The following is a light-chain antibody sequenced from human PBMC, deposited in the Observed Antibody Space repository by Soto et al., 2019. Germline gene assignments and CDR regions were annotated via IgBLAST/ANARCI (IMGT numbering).Light chain of an antibody. CDR1: QSISNH. V-gene: IGKV1-39*01. J-gene: IGKJ5*01. CDR3: QQSYSTLPT. Sequence: LSASLEDRFIITCRASQSISNHLNWYQQKPGKAPKLLIFAASSLQSGVPSRFSGSRAGPDFTLTISSLQPEDFATYYCQQSYSTLPTFGQGTRLEI. CDR2: AAS.